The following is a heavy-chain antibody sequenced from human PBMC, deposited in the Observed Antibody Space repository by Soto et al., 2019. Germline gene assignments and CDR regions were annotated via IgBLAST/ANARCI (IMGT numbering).Heavy chain of an antibody. CDR3: ARDYGRQAPGL. V-gene: IGHV1-69*01. CDR2: IIPAIGTP. J-gene: IGHJ3*01. Sequence: QVQLVQSGSEVKKPGSSVKVSCKVSGGTLSSFAISWVRQAPGQGLEWIGGIIPAIGTPDHAPKFRGRVTITADESTSTAYLELSSLTSNDTAAYFCARDYGRQAPGLWGQGTKVTVSS. D-gene: IGHD3-10*01. CDR1: GGTLSSFA.